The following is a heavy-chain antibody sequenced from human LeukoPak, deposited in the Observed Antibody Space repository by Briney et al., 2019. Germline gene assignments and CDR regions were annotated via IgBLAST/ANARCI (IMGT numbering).Heavy chain of an antibody. CDR2: IYYSGST. V-gene: IGHV4-59*12. D-gene: IGHD3-10*01. J-gene: IGHJ4*02. CDR3: ARVWYYGSGSYHTRLYYFDY. Sequence: SETLSLTCTVSGGSISSYYWSWIRQPPGKGLEWIGYIYYSGSTNYNPSLKSRVTMSVDTSKNQFSLKLSSVTAADTAVYYCARVWYYGSGSYHTRLYYFDYWGQGTLVTVSS. CDR1: GGSISSYY.